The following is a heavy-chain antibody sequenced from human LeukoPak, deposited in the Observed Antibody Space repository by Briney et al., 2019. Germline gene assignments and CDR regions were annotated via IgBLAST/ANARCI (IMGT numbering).Heavy chain of an antibody. J-gene: IGHJ4*02. V-gene: IGHV3-64*01. CDR1: GFTFSSYA. CDR3: ARAILVGGWYELSDY. Sequence: GGSLRLSCAASGFTFSSYAMHWVRQAPGKGLEYVSAISSNGGSTYYANSVKGRFTISRDNSKNTLYLQMGSLRAGDMAVYYCARAILVGGWYELSDYWGQGTLVTVSS. CDR2: ISSNGGST. D-gene: IGHD6-19*01.